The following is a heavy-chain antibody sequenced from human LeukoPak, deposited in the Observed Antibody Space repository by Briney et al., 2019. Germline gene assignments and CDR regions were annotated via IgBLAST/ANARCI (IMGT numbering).Heavy chain of an antibody. Sequence: GALVTVSCKASGYTFTSYDINWVRQAPGQGLEWMGWMNPNSGNTGYAQEFQGRVTMTRNTSISTAYMELSSLRSEDTAVYYCARAPLRIVGAQAWGQGTLVTVSS. J-gene: IGHJ4*02. CDR1: GYTFTSYD. D-gene: IGHD1-26*01. V-gene: IGHV1-8*01. CDR3: ARAPLRIVGAQA. CDR2: MNPNSGNT.